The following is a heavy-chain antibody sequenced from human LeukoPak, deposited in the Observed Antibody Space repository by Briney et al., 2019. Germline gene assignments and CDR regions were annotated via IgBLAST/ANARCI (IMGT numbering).Heavy chain of an antibody. D-gene: IGHD5-24*01. Sequence: PGGSLRLSCAASGFTFSGSAMHWVRQASEKGLEWVGRIRSKANSYATAYAASVKGRLTISRDDSKNTAYLQMNSLKTEDTAVYYCTRHPGDGYNRDYWGQGTLVTVSS. CDR2: IRSKANSYAT. V-gene: IGHV3-73*01. J-gene: IGHJ4*02. CDR3: TRHPGDGYNRDY. CDR1: GFTFSGSA.